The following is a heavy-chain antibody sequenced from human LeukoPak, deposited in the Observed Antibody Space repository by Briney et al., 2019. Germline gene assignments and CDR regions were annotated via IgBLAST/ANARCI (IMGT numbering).Heavy chain of an antibody. CDR3: AKVPPSITAAGNWLGP. J-gene: IGHJ5*02. CDR1: GYTFTDYY. V-gene: IGHV1-2*02. D-gene: IGHD6-13*01. Sequence: ASVKVSCKASGYTFTDYYMHWVRQAPGQGLEWMGRINPNSGGTNYAQKFQGRVTMTRDTSLSTAYMELSRLRSDDTAIYYCAKVPPSITAAGNWLGPWGQGALVTVSS. CDR2: INPNSGGT.